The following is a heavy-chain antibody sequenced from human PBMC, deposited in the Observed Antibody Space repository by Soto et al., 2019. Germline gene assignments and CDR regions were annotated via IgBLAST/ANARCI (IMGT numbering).Heavy chain of an antibody. Sequence: GESLKISCEGSGYSFTSYWIGWVRQMPGKGLEWMGIIYPGDSDTRYSPSFQGQVTISADKSISTAYLQWSSLKASDTAMYYCARQKEGQYYDSSGYPCYYYGMDVWGQGTTVTVSS. CDR1: GYSFTSYW. J-gene: IGHJ6*02. CDR2: IYPGDSDT. V-gene: IGHV5-51*01. D-gene: IGHD3-22*01. CDR3: ARQKEGQYYDSSGYPCYYYGMDV.